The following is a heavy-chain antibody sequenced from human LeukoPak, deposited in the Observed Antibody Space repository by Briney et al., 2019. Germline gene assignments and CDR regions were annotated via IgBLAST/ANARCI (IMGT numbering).Heavy chain of an antibody. D-gene: IGHD2-2*01. V-gene: IGHV4-59*01. CDR2: IYYSGST. CDR1: GGSISSYY. Sequence: PSETLSLTCTVSGGSISSYYWSWIRQPPGEGLEWIGYIYYSGSTNYNPSLKSRVTISVDTSKNQFSLKLSSVTAADTAVYYCARDTWGQPAYDAFDIWGQGTMVTVSS. CDR3: ARDTWGQPAYDAFDI. J-gene: IGHJ3*02.